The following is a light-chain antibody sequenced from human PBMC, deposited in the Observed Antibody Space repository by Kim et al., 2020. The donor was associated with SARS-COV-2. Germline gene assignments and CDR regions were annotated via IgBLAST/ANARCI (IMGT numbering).Light chain of an antibody. V-gene: IGLV7-46*01. J-gene: IGLJ3*02. CDR3: LLSYRGTWV. Sequence: PGGTVTLTCGSSTGRVTSGNYAYWFQQRAGQAPKTLIYDTRHKHFWTPARFSGSRLGGKAALTLSGAQSAVEADYYCLLSYRGTWVFGGGTQLTVL. CDR1: TGRVTSGNY. CDR2: DTR.